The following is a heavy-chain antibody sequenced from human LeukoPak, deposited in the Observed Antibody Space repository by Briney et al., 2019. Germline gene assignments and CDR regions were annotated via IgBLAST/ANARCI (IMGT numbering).Heavy chain of an antibody. J-gene: IGHJ4*02. CDR2: IYYSGST. D-gene: IGHD4-23*01. V-gene: IGHV4-59*01. CDR1: GGSISSYY. CDR3: ARAWGGGNSWFDY. Sequence: SETLSLTCTVSGGSISSYYWSWIRQPPGKGLEWIGYIYYSGSTNYNPSLKSRVTISVDTSKNQFSLKLSSVTAADTAVYYCARAWGGGNSWFDYWGQGTLVTVSS.